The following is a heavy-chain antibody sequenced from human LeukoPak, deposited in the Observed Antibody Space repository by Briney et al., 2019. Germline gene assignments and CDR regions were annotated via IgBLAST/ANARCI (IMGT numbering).Heavy chain of an antibody. CDR3: ARDYDSSGYLAFGAFDI. V-gene: IGHV3-21*01. CDR1: GFTFSSYS. D-gene: IGHD3-22*01. J-gene: IGHJ3*02. Sequence: GGSLRLSCAASGFTFSSYSMNWVRQAPGKGLEWVSSISSSSSYIYYADSVKGRFTISRDNAKNSLYLQMNSLRAEDTAVYYCARDYDSSGYLAFGAFDIWGQGTMVTVSS. CDR2: ISSSSSYI.